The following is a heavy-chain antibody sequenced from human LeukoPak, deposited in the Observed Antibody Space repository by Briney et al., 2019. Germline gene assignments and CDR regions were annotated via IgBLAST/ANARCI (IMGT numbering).Heavy chain of an antibody. Sequence: PGGSLRLSRAASGFTFSRSWMNWIRQAPGKGLEWVANINPDGNEKRFVDSVEGRFTMSRDNAKNSLYLQMNRLRVEDTGIYYCAAWADRGYTYWGQGVLVTVSS. D-gene: IGHD2-2*02. J-gene: IGHJ4*02. CDR3: AAWADRGYTY. CDR1: GFTFSRSW. CDR2: INPDGNEK. V-gene: IGHV3-7*01.